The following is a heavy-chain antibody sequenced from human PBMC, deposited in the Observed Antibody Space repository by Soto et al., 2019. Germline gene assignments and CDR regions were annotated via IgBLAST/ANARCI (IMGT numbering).Heavy chain of an antibody. J-gene: IGHJ4*02. Sequence: QVQLVESGGGVVQPGRSLRLSCAASGFTFSSYGMHWVRQAPGKGLEWVAFISYDGSNKYYADSVKGRFTISRDNSKNTLYLQMNSLRAEDTAVYYCAKDGAARHCDYWGQGTLVTVSS. CDR2: ISYDGSNK. D-gene: IGHD6-6*01. CDR3: AKDGAARHCDY. CDR1: GFTFSSYG. V-gene: IGHV3-30*18.